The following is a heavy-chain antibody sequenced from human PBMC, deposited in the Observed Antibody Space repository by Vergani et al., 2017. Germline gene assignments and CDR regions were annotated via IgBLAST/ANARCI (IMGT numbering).Heavy chain of an antibody. CDR2: IYYSGST. CDR3: AREGGDYYGSGXYSY. D-gene: IGHD3-10*01. Sequence: QVQLQESGPGLVKPSETLSLTCTVSGGSISSYYWSWIRQPPGKGLEWIGYIYYSGSTNYNPSLKSRVTISVDTSKNQFSLKLSSVTAADTAVYYCAREGGDYYGSGXYSYWGQGTLVTVSS. J-gene: IGHJ4*02. V-gene: IGHV4-59*01. CDR1: GGSISSYY.